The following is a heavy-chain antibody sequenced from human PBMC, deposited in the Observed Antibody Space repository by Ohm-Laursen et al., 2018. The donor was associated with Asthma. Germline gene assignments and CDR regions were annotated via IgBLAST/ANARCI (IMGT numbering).Heavy chain of an antibody. CDR1: GFSLSTSGMC. CDR3: AHGTYYYDSSGYRLPLH. J-gene: IGHJ4*02. V-gene: IGHV2-70*12. D-gene: IGHD3-22*01. CDR2: IDWDDDK. Sequence: TQTLTLTCTFSGFSLSTSGMCVSWIRQPPGKALEWLALIDWDDDKYYSTSLKTRLTISKDTSKNQVVLTMTNMDPVDTATYYCAHGTYYYDSSGYRLPLHWGQGTLVTVSS.